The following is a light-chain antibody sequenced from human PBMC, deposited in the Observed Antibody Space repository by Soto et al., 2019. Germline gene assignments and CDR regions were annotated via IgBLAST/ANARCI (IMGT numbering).Light chain of an antibody. CDR2: RAS. CDR1: QTISSSF. V-gene: IGKV3-20*01. CDR3: HLFGSSPLDT. Sequence: EIVLTQSPGTLSLSPGERATLSCRASQTISSSFLAWYQQKPGQAPRLLIYRASRRAPGIPDRFSGSGSWTDFTLTICRLEPEDFAVYYCHLFGSSPLDTFGPGTKVEIK. J-gene: IGKJ3*01.